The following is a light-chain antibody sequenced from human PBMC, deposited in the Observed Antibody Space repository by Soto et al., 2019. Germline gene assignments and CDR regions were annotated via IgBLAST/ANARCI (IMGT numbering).Light chain of an antibody. CDR3: QQYNPYSPWT. CDR2: KAS. Sequence: DIQMTQSPPTLSSSVLDRVTISCRASQSITGWLAWFQQKPGKAPKLLISKASKLESGVPSRFSGSGSGTDFTPTISGLQPDDFATYYCQQYNPYSPWTFGQGTKVDIK. J-gene: IGKJ1*01. V-gene: IGKV1-5*03. CDR1: QSITGW.